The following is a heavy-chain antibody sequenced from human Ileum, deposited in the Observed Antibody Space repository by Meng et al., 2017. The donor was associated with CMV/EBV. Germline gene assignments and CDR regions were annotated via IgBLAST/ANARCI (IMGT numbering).Heavy chain of an antibody. D-gene: IGHD4-17*01. CDR2: ISGAGGST. Sequence: GESLKISCAASGFTFRSYAMSWVRQAPGKGLEWVSAISGAGGSTYSADSVKGRFTISRDNSKNTLYLQMNGLRAEDTALYYCAREPFGDYDPPSLDYWGQGTLVTVSS. CDR1: GFTFRSYA. J-gene: IGHJ4*02. V-gene: IGHV3-23*01. CDR3: AREPFGDYDPPSLDY.